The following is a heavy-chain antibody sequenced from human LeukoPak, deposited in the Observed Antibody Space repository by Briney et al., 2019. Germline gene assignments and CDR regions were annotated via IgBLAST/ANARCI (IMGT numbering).Heavy chain of an antibody. D-gene: IGHD6-19*01. CDR1: GFTFSSYG. Sequence: PGGSLRLSCAASGFTFSSYGMHWVRQAPGKGLEWVAVIRYDGSNEYYADSVKGRFTISRDNSKNTLYLQMNSLRAEDTAVYYCARTGYSSGWYGDYWGQGTLVTVSS. CDR2: IRYDGSNE. J-gene: IGHJ4*02. CDR3: ARTGYSSGWYGDY. V-gene: IGHV3-33*01.